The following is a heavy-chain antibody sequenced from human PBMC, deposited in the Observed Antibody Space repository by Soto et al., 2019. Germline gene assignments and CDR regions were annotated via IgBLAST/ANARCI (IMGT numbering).Heavy chain of an antibody. D-gene: IGHD3-16*01. CDR3: ARVGDPYYYYGMDV. V-gene: IGHV1-18*04. J-gene: IGHJ6*02. CDR1: GYTFTSYG. CDR2: ISACNGNT. Sequence: ASVKIFCKASGYTFTSYGISWVRPAPGQGLEWMGWISACNGNTNYAQKLQGRVTMTTDTSTSTAYMELRSLRADDTAVYYCARVGDPYYYYGMDVWGQGTTVTVSS.